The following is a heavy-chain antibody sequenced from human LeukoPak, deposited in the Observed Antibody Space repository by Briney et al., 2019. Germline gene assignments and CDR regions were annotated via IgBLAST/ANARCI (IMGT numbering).Heavy chain of an antibody. D-gene: IGHD3-22*01. CDR1: GFTFSSYS. CDR3: ARVSDSSGYYYQDY. CDR2: ISSSSSYI. J-gene: IGHJ4*02. V-gene: IGHV3-21*01. Sequence: PGGSLRLSCAASGFTFSSYSMNWVRQAPGKGLEWVSSISSSSSYIYYADSVKGRFTISRDNAKNSLYLQMNSLRAKDTAVYYCARVSDSSGYYYQDYWGQGTLVTVSS.